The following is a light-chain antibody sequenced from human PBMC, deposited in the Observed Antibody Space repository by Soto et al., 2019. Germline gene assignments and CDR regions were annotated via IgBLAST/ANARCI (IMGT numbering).Light chain of an antibody. CDR2: AAS. V-gene: IGKV1-6*02. Sequence: AIQMTQSPSSLSASVGDRVTITCRASQGIRTDLGWYEQKPGKAPKLLIYAASSLQSGVPSRFSGSVSGTDFTLTISSLQPEDFATYYCLQDYNYPWTFGQGTKVEIK. CDR3: LQDYNYPWT. CDR1: QGIRTD. J-gene: IGKJ1*01.